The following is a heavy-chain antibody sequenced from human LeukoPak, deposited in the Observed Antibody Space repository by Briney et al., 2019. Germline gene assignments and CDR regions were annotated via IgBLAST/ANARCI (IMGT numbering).Heavy chain of an antibody. CDR1: GFTFSSYA. CDR3: ARDALSGYYHTYYFDY. V-gene: IGHV3-30*04. D-gene: IGHD3-22*01. J-gene: IGHJ4*02. Sequence: SLRLSCAASGFTFSSYAMHWVRQAPGKGLEWVAVISYDGSNKYYADPVKGRFTISRDNSKNTLYLQMNSLRAEDTAVYYCARDALSGYYHTYYFDYWGQGTLVTVSS. CDR2: ISYDGSNK.